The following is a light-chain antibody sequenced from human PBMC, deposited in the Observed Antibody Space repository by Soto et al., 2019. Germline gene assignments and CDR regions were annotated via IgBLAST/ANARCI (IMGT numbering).Light chain of an antibody. CDR2: LGS. J-gene: IGKJ5*01. CDR1: QSLLHLNGNNY. Sequence: DIVRTQSPLSMPVTPGEPAYLSCRSIQSLLHLNGNNYLDWYLQKPGQSPQLLIYLGSNRASGVPDRFSGSGSGTDFKLKISSVEAEDVGIYECMQALQNTVTFGQGTRLEIK. V-gene: IGKV2-28*01. CDR3: MQALQNTVT.